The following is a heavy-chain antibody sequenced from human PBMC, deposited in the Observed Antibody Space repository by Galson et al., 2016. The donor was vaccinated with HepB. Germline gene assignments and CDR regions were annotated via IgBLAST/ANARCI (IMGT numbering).Heavy chain of an antibody. CDR2: IKQDGSDR. J-gene: IGHJ4*02. CDR3: AREGAYSGNDFGGGFDF. CDR1: GFTISSYY. D-gene: IGHD5-12*01. V-gene: IGHV3-7*04. Sequence: SLRLSCAASGFTISSYYMSWVRQAPGKGLEWVANIKQDGSDRNYVDSVKGRFIISRDNAKNSLYLEMNSLRDEDTAVYYCAREGAYSGNDFGGGFDFWGQGTLVTVSS.